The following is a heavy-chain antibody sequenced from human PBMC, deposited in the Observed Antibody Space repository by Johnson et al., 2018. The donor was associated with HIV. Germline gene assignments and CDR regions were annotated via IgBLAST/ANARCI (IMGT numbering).Heavy chain of an antibody. CDR3: AREDSGYVPDAFDI. J-gene: IGHJ3*02. D-gene: IGHD5-12*01. V-gene: IGHV3-13*01. Sequence: VQLVESGGGLVQPGGSLRLSCAASGFTFSSYDMHWVRQATGKGLEWVSAIGTAGDTYYADSVKGRFTISRDNAKNSLYLQMNSLRAEDTALYYCAREDSGYVPDAFDIWGQGTMVTVSS. CDR2: IGTAGDT. CDR1: GFTFSSYD.